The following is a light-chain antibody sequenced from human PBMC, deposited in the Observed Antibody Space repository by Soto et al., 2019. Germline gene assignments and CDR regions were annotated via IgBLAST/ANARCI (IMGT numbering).Light chain of an antibody. CDR1: SSDVGGYNY. CDR2: DVS. J-gene: IGLJ2*01. V-gene: IGLV2-14*01. CDR3: SSYTSSSTLVV. Sequence: QSALTQPASVSGSPGQSITISCTGTSSDVGGYNYVSWYQQRPGKAPKLMIYDVSNRPSGVSNRFSGSKSSNTASLTISGLQAEDEADYYCSSYTSSSTLVVFGGGTKLTVL.